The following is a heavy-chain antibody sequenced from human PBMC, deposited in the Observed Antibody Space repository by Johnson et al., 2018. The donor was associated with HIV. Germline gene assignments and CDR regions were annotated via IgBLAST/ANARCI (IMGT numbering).Heavy chain of an antibody. V-gene: IGHV3-30-3*01. J-gene: IGHJ3*02. D-gene: IGHD1-26*01. CDR1: GFTLSNYA. CDR3: ARPMGAVDECDAFDI. Sequence: QVQLVEPGGGVVQPGRSLRLSCAAYGFTLSNYALHCVRTAPGRGLEWVALTSHDGSNKYYADFGKGRFTISRDNSINTLYLQMNSLRAEDTAVYYCARPMGAVDECDAFDIWGHGTMVTVSS. CDR2: TSHDGSNK.